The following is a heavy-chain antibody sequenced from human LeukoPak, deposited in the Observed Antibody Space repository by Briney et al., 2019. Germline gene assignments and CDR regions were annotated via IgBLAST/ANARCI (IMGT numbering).Heavy chain of an antibody. CDR3: ARFDYGDYGVY. CDR1: GFTFSSYG. J-gene: IGHJ4*02. Sequence: GGSLRLSCAASGFTFSSYGMHWVRQAPGKGLEWVAVISYDGSNKYYADSVKGRFTISRDNSKNTLYLQMNSLRAEDTAVYYCARFDYGDYGVYWGQGTLVTVSS. D-gene: IGHD4-17*01. V-gene: IGHV3-30*03. CDR2: ISYDGSNK.